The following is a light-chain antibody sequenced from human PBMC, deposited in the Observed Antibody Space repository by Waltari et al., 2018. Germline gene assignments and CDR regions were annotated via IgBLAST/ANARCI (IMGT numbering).Light chain of an antibody. CDR1: QSVNSW. CDR2: KAS. J-gene: IGKJ2*01. CDR3: QQSYTTPPMYT. V-gene: IGKV1-5*03. Sequence: DIQMTQSPSTLSASIGDRVTITCRASQSVNSWLAWYQQKPGKAPKLLIYKASNLDSGVPSRFSGGGSGTEFTLTISSLQPDDFATYYCQQSYTTPPMYTFGQGTKLEIK.